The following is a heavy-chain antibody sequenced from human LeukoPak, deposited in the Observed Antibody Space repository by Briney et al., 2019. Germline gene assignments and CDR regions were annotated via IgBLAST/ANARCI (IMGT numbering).Heavy chain of an antibody. D-gene: IGHD6-19*01. CDR2: INHSGSS. CDR1: GFTFSSYS. J-gene: IGHJ4*02. Sequence: PGGSLRLSCAASGFTFSSYSMNWVRQPPGKGLEWIGEINHSGSSNYNPSLKSRVTISVDTSKNQFSLRLSSVTAADTAVYYCARLHLVSSGWSPMADSWGQGTLVTVSS. CDR3: ARLHLVSSGWSPMADS. V-gene: IGHV4-34*01.